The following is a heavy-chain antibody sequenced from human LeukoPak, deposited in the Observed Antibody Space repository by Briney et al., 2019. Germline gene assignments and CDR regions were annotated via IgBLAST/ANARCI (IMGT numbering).Heavy chain of an antibody. V-gene: IGHV4-34*01. Sequence: PSETLSLTCAVYGGSFSNYYWSWLRQPPGKGLEWIGEINHSGSTNYNPSLKSRLTISVDTSQKQFSLKLSSVTAADTAVYYCARAPVRVAAVGKYFDFWGQGTLVIVSS. CDR1: GGSFSNYY. D-gene: IGHD6-13*01. CDR2: INHSGST. CDR3: ARAPVRVAAVGKYFDF. J-gene: IGHJ4*02.